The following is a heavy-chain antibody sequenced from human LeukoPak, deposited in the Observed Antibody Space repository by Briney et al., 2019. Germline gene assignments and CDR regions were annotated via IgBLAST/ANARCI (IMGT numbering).Heavy chain of an antibody. CDR1: GFTFNNYA. J-gene: IGHJ6*02. Sequence: GGSLRLSCAASGFTFNNYAMSWVRQAPGKGLEWVSLISSSGGSTYYADSVKGRFTISRDNSKNTLYLQMNSLRAGDTAVYYCAKVRDYFYYGMDVWGQGTTVTVSS. CDR3: AKVRDYFYYGMDV. V-gene: IGHV3-23*01. CDR2: ISSSGGST.